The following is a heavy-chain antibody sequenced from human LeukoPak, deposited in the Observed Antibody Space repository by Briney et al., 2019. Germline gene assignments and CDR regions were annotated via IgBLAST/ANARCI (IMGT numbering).Heavy chain of an antibody. J-gene: IGHJ4*02. CDR1: GFTFSSYA. D-gene: IGHD4-17*01. V-gene: IGHV3-23*01. CDR3: AKDRSYGDYVLDY. CDR2: ISGSGGST. Sequence: GGSLRPSCAASGFTFSSYAMSWVRQAPGKGLEWVSAISGSGGSTYYADSVKGRFTISRDNSKNTLYLQMNSLRAEDTAVYYCAKDRSYGDYVLDYWGQGTLVTVSS.